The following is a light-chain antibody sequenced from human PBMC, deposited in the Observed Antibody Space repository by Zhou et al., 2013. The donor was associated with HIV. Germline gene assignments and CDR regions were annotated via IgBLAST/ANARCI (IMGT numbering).Light chain of an antibody. V-gene: IGKV3-15*01. CDR3: QQYNNWLYT. J-gene: IGKJ2*01. CDR1: QSVSSN. Sequence: EIVMTQSPATLSVSPGERATLSCRASQSVSSNLAWYQQKPGQAPRLLIYGASTRATGIPARFSGSGSGTEFTLTISSLQSEDFAVYYCQQYNNWLYTFGRRGPRLE. CDR2: GAS.